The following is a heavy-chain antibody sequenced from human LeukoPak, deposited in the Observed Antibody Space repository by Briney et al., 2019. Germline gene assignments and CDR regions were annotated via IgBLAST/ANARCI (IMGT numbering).Heavy chain of an antibody. CDR2: IYSGGST. J-gene: IGHJ4*02. CDR3: AKDRAGYCSGGSCSTFDY. CDR1: GFTVSSNY. Sequence: PGGSLRLSCAASGFTVSSNYMSWVRQAPGKGLEWVSVIYSGGSTYYADSVKGRFTISRDNSKNTLYLQMNSLRAEDTAVYYCAKDRAGYCSGGSCSTFDYWGQGTLVTVSS. V-gene: IGHV3-53*01. D-gene: IGHD2-15*01.